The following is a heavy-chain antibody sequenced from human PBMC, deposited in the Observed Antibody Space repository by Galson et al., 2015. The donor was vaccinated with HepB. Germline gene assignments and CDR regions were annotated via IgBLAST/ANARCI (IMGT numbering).Heavy chain of an antibody. CDR2: IIPIFGTA. Sequence: SVKVSCKASGGTFSSYAISWVRQAPGQGLEWMGGIIPIFGTANYAQKFQGRVTITADESTSTAYMELSSLRSEDTAVYYCARGYCSSTSCYMVSPFDYWGQGTLVTVSS. CDR1: GGTFSSYA. CDR3: ARGYCSSTSCYMVSPFDY. J-gene: IGHJ4*02. D-gene: IGHD2-2*02. V-gene: IGHV1-69*13.